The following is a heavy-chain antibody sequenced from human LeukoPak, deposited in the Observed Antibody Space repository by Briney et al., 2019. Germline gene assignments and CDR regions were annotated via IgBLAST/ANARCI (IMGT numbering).Heavy chain of an antibody. D-gene: IGHD1-26*01. Sequence: SETLSLTCLVSGGSISDSYWSWIRQPPGKGLEWIGYISYSGSTNSNPSLKSRVTISVDTSKSQFSLTLNSVTAADTAVYYCARAARNSRSYDYWGQGTLVTVSS. J-gene: IGHJ4*02. CDR1: GGSISDSY. V-gene: IGHV4-59*01. CDR2: ISYSGST. CDR3: ARAARNSRSYDY.